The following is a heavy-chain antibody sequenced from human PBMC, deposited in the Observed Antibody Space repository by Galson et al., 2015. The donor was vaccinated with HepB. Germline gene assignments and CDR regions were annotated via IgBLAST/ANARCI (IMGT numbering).Heavy chain of an antibody. D-gene: IGHD6-13*01. CDR3: AKDSRYISSWYTGRGGLDF. CDR2: ISYDGRNK. V-gene: IGHV3-30*18. CDR1: EFTLSSYG. Sequence: SLRLSCAASEFTLSSYGMHWVRQAPGKGLEWVAVISYDGRNKYYADSVKGRFTISRDNSKNTLYLQLNSLRPEDTAVYYCAKDSRYISSWYTGRGGLDFWGQGTLVTVSS. J-gene: IGHJ4*02.